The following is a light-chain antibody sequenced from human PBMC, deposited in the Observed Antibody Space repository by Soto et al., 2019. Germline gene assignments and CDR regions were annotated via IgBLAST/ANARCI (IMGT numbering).Light chain of an antibody. J-gene: IGLJ1*01. CDR3: SSYTSSSTLEV. CDR2: EVT. V-gene: IGLV2-14*01. CDR1: SSDVGGYNY. Sequence: QSVLTQPASVSGSPGQSIAISCTGTSSDVGGYNYVSWYQQHPGKAPKLMIYEVTNRPSGVSNRFSGYKSGNTASLTISGLQAEDEADYYCSSYTSSSTLEVFGTGTKLTVL.